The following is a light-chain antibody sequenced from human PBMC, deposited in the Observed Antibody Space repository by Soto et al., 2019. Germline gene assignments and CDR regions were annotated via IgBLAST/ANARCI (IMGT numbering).Light chain of an antibody. CDR2: DNS. J-gene: IGLJ2*01. V-gene: IGLV1-51*01. CDR1: SSNIGDNF. Sequence: QSVLTQPPSVSAAPGQKVTISCSGSSSNIGDNFVSWYQQLPGTAPKLLIYDNSNRPSGIPDRFSGSKSGTSATLGITGLQTGDEADYYCGTWDSSLSAGVFGGGTKLTVL. CDR3: GTWDSSLSAGV.